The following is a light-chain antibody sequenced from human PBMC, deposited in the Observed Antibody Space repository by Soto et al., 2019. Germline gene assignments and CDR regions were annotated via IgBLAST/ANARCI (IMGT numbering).Light chain of an antibody. V-gene: IGLV2-8*01. CDR3: SSYAGSNNYV. Sequence: QSVLTQPASVSWSPGQSITISCTVTSSDVGGYNYVSWYQQHPGKAPKLMIYEVSKRPSGVPDRFSGSKSGNTASLTVSGLQAEDEADYYCSSYAGSNNYVFGTGTKVTVL. CDR1: SSDVGGYNY. CDR2: EVS. J-gene: IGLJ1*01.